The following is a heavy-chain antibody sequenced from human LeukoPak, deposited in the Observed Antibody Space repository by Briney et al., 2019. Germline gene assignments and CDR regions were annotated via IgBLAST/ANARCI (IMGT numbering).Heavy chain of an antibody. V-gene: IGHV3-48*04. J-gene: IGHJ6*02. D-gene: IGHD6-19*01. Sequence: GGSLRLSCAASGFTFSPYPMNWVRQAPGKGLEWVSYISGPSDTIHYADSVKGRFTISRDNAKNSLYLQMNSLGAEDTAVYYCASSVAGYYYYYGMDVWGQGTTVTVSS. CDR3: ASSVAGYYYYYGMDV. CDR2: ISGPSDTI. CDR1: GFTFSPYP.